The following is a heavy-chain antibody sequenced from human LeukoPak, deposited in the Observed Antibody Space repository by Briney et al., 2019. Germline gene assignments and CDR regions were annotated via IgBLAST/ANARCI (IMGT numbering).Heavy chain of an antibody. D-gene: IGHD3-10*01. J-gene: IGHJ4*02. CDR1: GYTFTDYY. V-gene: IGHV1-2*02. CDR3: TRGSPLSGATRSPFDH. CDR2: INPKGGGT. Sequence: ASVKASCKASGYTFTDYYMHWVRQAPGQGLEWMGWINPKGGGTKYAQKFQGRVTMARDTSISTAYMELSSLTSDDAAVYYCTRGSPLSGATRSPFDHWGQGTLVTVSS.